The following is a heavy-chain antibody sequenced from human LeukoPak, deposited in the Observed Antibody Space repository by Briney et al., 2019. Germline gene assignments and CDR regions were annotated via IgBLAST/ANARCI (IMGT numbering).Heavy chain of an antibody. CDR2: ISYDGSNK. D-gene: IGHD3-10*01. V-gene: IGHV3-30*18. CDR1: GFTFSSYG. CDR3: AKRDYGSGSPNGGDSYHAMDV. J-gene: IGHJ6*04. Sequence: GGSLRLSCAASGFTFSSYGMHWVRQAPGKGLEWVAVISYDGSNKYYADSVKGRFTISRDNSKNTLYLQMNILRAAGTAWYYCAKRDYGSGSPNGGDSYHAMDVWGKGTRVTVSS.